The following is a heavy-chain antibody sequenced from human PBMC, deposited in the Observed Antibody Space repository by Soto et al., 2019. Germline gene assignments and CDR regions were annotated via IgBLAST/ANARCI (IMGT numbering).Heavy chain of an antibody. CDR3: ARDIQSVGPRGNDAFGV. CDR2: LNPDTGNT. V-gene: IGHV1-3*01. J-gene: IGHJ3*01. D-gene: IGHD3-16*01. CDR1: GFTFSDNL. Sequence: QVQLVQSGAELKKPGASVNISCTASGFTFSDNLINWVRQVPGQGLEWMGWLNPDTGNTRYSETFQGRVTISRHPSASIAYLELSGLENEDTALYFCARDIQSVGPRGNDAFGVWGQGTMITGSS.